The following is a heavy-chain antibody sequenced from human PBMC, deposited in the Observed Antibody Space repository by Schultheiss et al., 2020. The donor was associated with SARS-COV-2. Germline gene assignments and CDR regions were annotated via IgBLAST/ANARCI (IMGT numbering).Heavy chain of an antibody. CDR2: INTDGSST. CDR1: GFTFSSDW. CDR3: ARGAIRGVATINY. D-gene: IGHD5-12*01. J-gene: IGHJ4*02. V-gene: IGHV3-74*01. Sequence: GESLKISCAASGFTFSSDWMHWVRQAPGKGLVWVSRINTDGSSTTYADSVKGRFTISRDNAKNTLYLQMSSLRGDDTAVYYCARGAIRGVATINYWGQGTLVTVSS.